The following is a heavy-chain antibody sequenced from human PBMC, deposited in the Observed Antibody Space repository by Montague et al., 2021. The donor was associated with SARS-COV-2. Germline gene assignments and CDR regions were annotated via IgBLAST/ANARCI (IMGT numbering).Heavy chain of an antibody. Sequence: TLSLTCSVSGDSVSSGKYHWSWIRQHPGKALEWIGYIHGSGSANYNPSLQSRVSFSVDTSQNQFSLSLTSVTPADTAVYYCARTITTVRPGALDVWGQGTVVTVSS. CDR3: ARTITTVRPGALDV. J-gene: IGHJ3*01. D-gene: IGHD4-11*01. V-gene: IGHV4-31*03. CDR2: IHGSGSA. CDR1: GDSVSSGKYH.